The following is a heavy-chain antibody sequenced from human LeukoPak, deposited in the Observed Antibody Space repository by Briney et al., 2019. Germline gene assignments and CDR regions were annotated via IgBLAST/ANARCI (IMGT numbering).Heavy chain of an antibody. CDR1: GGSISSYY. CDR2: IYYSGST. CDR3: ARSTAMVFDY. J-gene: IGHJ4*02. V-gene: IGHV4-59*01. Sequence: SETLSLTCTVSGGSISSYYWSWIRQPPGKGLEWIGYIYYSGSTNYNPSLKSRVTISVDTSKNQFSLKLGSVTAADTAVYYCARSTAMVFDYWGQGTLVTVSS. D-gene: IGHD5-18*01.